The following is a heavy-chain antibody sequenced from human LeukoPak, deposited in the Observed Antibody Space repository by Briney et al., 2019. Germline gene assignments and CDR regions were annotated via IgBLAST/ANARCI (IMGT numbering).Heavy chain of an antibody. CDR1: GGSFSSGFY. J-gene: IGHJ4*02. CDR3: ARAMTSHYFDY. CDR2: IYYSGGT. V-gene: IGHV4-31*03. Sequence: SQTLSLTCTVSGGSFSSGFYWSWIRQHPGKGLEWIGYIYYSGGTYYNPSLKSRVSILLDTSKKQFSLKLTSVTVADTAVYCCARAMTSHYFDYWGQGTLVTVSS. D-gene: IGHD2-21*02.